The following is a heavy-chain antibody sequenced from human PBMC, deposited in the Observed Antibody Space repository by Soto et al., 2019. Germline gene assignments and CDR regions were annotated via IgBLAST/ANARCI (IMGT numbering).Heavy chain of an antibody. CDR1: GGSISSSNFY. D-gene: IGHD2-15*01. CDR2: IRYGGST. CDR3: AKDASCYSCGA. J-gene: IGHJ4*01. Sequence: PSETLSLTCAVSGGSISSSNFYWGWFRQPPGKGLVWIGSIRYGGSTYYSPSLESRVTISVDTSKNQFSLNVSSVTAADTAVYYCAKDASCYSCGAWGQGTLVT. V-gene: IGHV4-39*01.